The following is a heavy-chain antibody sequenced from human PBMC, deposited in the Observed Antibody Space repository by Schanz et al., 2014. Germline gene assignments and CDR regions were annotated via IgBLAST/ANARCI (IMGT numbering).Heavy chain of an antibody. CDR1: GFAFSSYS. Sequence: QLVGSGGGLIQPGGSLRLSCTASGFAFSSYSMNWVRQAPGKGLEWVSYISSSGTTIYYADSVKGRFTISRDNAKNSLFLQMNSLRVEATAAEYCARRPVGYGSGIWDVWGQGTPVTVSS. D-gene: IGHD3-10*01. V-gene: IGHV3-48*01. CDR3: ARRPVGYGSGIWDV. CDR2: ISSSGTTI. J-gene: IGHJ6*02.